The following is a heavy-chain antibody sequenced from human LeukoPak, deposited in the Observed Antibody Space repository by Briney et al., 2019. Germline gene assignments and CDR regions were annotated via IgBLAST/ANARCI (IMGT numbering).Heavy chain of an antibody. Sequence: SETLSLTCTVSGGSISSYYWCWIRQPPGKGLEWIGYIYYSGSTNYNPSLKSRVTISVDTSKNQFSLKLSSVTAADTAVYYCARGNIVATTLDYWGQGTLVTVSS. CDR2: IYYSGST. CDR3: ARGNIVATTLDY. J-gene: IGHJ4*02. D-gene: IGHD5-12*01. CDR1: GGSISSYY. V-gene: IGHV4-59*01.